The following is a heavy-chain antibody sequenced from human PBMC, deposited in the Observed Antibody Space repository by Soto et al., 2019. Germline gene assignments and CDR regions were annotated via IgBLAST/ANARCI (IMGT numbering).Heavy chain of an antibody. V-gene: IGHV1-69*01. J-gene: IGHJ1*01. Sequence: QVQLVQSGAEMKKPGSSVKVSCKASGGTFSSYAISWVRQAPGQGLEWMGGIIPIFGTANYAQKFQGRVTISADESTSTAFMELSSLRSEDTAVYYCARDRIATYANGEYFQHWGQGTLVTVSS. CDR3: ARDRIATYANGEYFQH. CDR1: GGTFSSYA. D-gene: IGHD2-21*01. CDR2: IIPIFGTA.